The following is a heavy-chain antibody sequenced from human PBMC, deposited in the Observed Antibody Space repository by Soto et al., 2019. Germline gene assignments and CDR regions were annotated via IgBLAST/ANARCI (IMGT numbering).Heavy chain of an antibody. CDR1: GFSLSTSGVG. D-gene: IGHD3-22*01. J-gene: IGHJ6*02. CDR3: AHESPYYYDSSGYSNYYYYGMDV. Sequence: SGPTLLNPTQTLTLTCTFSGFSLSTSGVGVGWIRQPPGKALEWLALIYWNDDKRYSPSLKSRLTITKDTSKNQVVLTMTNMDPVDTATYYCAHESPYYYDSSGYSNYYYYGMDVWGQGTTVTVSS. V-gene: IGHV2-5*01. CDR2: IYWNDDK.